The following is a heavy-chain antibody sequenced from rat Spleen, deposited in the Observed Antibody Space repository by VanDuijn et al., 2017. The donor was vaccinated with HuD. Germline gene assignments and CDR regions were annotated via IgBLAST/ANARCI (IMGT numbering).Heavy chain of an antibody. CDR2: ISYDGGST. CDR1: GFTFNNYW. CDR3: TRPSPYVMDA. J-gene: IGHJ4*01. V-gene: IGHV5-20*01. Sequence: EVQLVESGGGLVQPGRSMKLSCVASGFTFNNYWLSWVRQTPGKGLEWVATISYDGGSTYYRDSVKGRFTISRDNAKSSLYLQMDSLRSEDTATYYCTRPSPYVMDAWGQGVSVTVSS. D-gene: IGHD3-8*01.